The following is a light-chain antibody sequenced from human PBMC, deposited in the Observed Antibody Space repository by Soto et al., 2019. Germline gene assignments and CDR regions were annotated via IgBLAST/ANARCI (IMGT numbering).Light chain of an antibody. CDR2: DDR. Sequence: SYELTQPPSVSVAPGQTVRVTCGAKNIGSKSVHWYQQRSGQAPVLVVYDDRDRPSGVPERFSGSNSGNTATLTISRVEDGDEADYHCQVWDRSSDHYVVGTGTKVTVL. J-gene: IGLJ1*01. CDR1: NIGSKS. V-gene: IGLV3-21*02. CDR3: QVWDRSSDHYV.